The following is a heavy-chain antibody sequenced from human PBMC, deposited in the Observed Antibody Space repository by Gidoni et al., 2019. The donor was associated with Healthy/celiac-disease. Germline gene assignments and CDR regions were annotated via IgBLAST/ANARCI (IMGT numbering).Heavy chain of an antibody. V-gene: IGHV3-23*01. D-gene: IGHD1-26*01. CDR1: GFPLSSYA. CDR3: AKGGSYPPYWYFDL. J-gene: IGHJ2*01. CDR2: ISGSGGST. Sequence: EVQLLESGGGLVQPGGSLRLSCAASGFPLSSYAMSWVRQAPGKGLEWVSAISGSGGSTYYADSVKGRFTISRDNSKNTLYLQMNSLRAEDTAVYYCAKGGSYPPYWYFDLWGRGTLVTVSS.